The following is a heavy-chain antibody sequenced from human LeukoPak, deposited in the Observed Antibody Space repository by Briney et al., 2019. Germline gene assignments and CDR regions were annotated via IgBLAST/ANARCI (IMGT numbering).Heavy chain of an antibody. Sequence: PSETLSLTCTVSDGSIHSYNSYWGWIRQPPGQGLEWIGSMSPTGGTYHNPSLKSRVTISVDTSANQFSLKLSSVTAADTAVYYCARRSSGSNTDFDYWGQGTLVTVSS. CDR1: DGSIHSYNSY. D-gene: IGHD3-10*01. CDR3: ARRSSGSNTDFDY. J-gene: IGHJ4*02. CDR2: MSPTGGT. V-gene: IGHV4-39*07.